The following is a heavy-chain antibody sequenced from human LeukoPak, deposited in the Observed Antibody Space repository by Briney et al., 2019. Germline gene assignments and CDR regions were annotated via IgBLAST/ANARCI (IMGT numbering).Heavy chain of an antibody. V-gene: IGHV3-21*01. CDR2: ISSSSSYI. CDR3: ARDGYDILTGLLH. D-gene: IGHD3-9*01. CDR1: GFTFSSYS. J-gene: IGHJ1*01. Sequence: GGSLRLSCAASGFTFSSYSMNWVRQAPGKGLEWVSSISSSSSYIYYADSMKGRFTISRDNAKNSLYLQMNSLRAEDTAVYYCARDGYDILTGLLHWGQGTLVTVSS.